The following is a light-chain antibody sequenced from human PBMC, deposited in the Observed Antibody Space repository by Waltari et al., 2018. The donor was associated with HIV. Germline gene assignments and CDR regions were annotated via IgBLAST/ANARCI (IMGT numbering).Light chain of an antibody. CDR2: AS. J-gene: IGKJ5*01. CDR1: QGIANW. CDR3: QQTNSFPIT. Sequence: DIQMTQFPSSVSASVGDRVILTCRATQGIANWVAWYQQKPGKAPKLLIHASILQGGVPSRFSGSGSGTFFTLTIKSLQPEDFATYFCQQTNSFPITFGQGTRLDSK. V-gene: IGKV1D-12*01.